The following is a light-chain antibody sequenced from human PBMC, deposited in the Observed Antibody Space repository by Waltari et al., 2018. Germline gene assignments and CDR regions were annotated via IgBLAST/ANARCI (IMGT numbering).Light chain of an antibody. J-gene: IGKJ2*01. CDR1: QSLTKRY. V-gene: IGKV3-20*01. Sequence: EAVLTQSQVTLSLSPGERATLSCRASQSLTKRYFAGYQQKPGRAPRLLIYGASSRAAGIPDRFSGSGSGTDFTLTISRLEPEDFAVYYCQQYGSSVLYTFDQGTKLEIK. CDR3: QQYGSSVLYT. CDR2: GAS.